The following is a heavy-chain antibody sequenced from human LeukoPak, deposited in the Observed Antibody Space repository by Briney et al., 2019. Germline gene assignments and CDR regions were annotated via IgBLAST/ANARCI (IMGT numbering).Heavy chain of an antibody. Sequence: GGSLRLSCAASGFTFSSYGMHWVRQAPGKGLEWVAVIWYDGSGKYHADSVKGRFTISRDNSKNTLYLQMNSLRAEDTAVYYCAKDRAGGTHWDYFDNWGQGTLVTVSS. CDR3: AKDRAGGTHWDYFDN. J-gene: IGHJ4*02. CDR2: IWYDGSGK. V-gene: IGHV3-33*06. CDR1: GFTFSSYG. D-gene: IGHD2-15*01.